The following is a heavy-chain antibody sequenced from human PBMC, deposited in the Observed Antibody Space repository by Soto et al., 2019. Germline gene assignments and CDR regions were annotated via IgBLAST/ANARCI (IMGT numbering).Heavy chain of an antibody. V-gene: IGHV1-69*13. CDR3: ASTVTTFSAAYYYYYYGMDV. Sequence: GASVKVSSKASRGTFSSYAISWVRQAPGQGLEWMGGIIPIFGTANYAQKFQGRVTITADESTSTAYMELSSLRSEDTAVYYCASTVTTFSAAYYYYYYGMDVWGQGTTVTVSS. J-gene: IGHJ6*02. CDR2: IIPIFGTA. D-gene: IGHD4-17*01. CDR1: RGTFSSYA.